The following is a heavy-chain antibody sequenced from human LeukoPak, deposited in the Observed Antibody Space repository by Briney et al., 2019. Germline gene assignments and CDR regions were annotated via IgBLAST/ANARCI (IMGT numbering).Heavy chain of an antibody. J-gene: IGHJ4*02. CDR2: ISAGGDTT. Sequence: GGSLRLSCAASGFTFRAYAMAWVRQVPGKGLEWVSVISAGGDTTYYADSVKGRFTISRDNSKNMVYLQMNSLGAGDTAVYFCALGYCSGGDCYAKPYYFDHWGQGALVTVSS. CDR3: ALGYCSGGDCYAKPYYFDH. V-gene: IGHV3-23*01. CDR1: GFTFRAYA. D-gene: IGHD2-15*01.